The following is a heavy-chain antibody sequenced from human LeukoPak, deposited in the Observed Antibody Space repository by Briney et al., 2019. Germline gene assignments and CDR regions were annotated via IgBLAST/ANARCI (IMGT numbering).Heavy chain of an antibody. Sequence: PSETLSLTCAVYGGSFSGYYWSWIRQPPGKGLEWIGEINHSGSTNYNPSLKSRVTISVDTSKNQFSLKLSSVTAADTAVYYCARGSPRAARRYNWFDPWGQGTLVTVSS. J-gene: IGHJ5*02. CDR2: INHSGST. CDR3: ARGSPRAARRYNWFDP. V-gene: IGHV4-34*01. D-gene: IGHD6-6*01. CDR1: GGSFSGYY.